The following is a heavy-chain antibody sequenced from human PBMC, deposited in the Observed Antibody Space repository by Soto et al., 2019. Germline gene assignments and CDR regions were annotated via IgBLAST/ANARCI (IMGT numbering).Heavy chain of an antibody. CDR2: IYYSGST. Sequence: SETLSLTCTVSGGSISDYYWSWIRQPPGKGLEWIGYIYYSGSTNYNPSLKSRVTISVDTSRNQFSLKLSSVTAADTAVYYCARGPGIAAAGSPSDPWGQGTLVTVSS. CDR3: ARGPGIAAAGSPSDP. CDR1: GGSISDYY. V-gene: IGHV4-59*01. D-gene: IGHD6-13*01. J-gene: IGHJ5*02.